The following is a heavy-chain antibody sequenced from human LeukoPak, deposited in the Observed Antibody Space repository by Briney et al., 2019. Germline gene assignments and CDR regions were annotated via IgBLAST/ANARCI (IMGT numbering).Heavy chain of an antibody. J-gene: IGHJ5*02. V-gene: IGHV1-69*13. Sequence: GASVKVSCKASGGTFSSYAISGVRQAPGQGLEWMGGIIPIFGTANYAQKFQGRVTITADESTSTAYMELSSLRSEDTAVYYCARALTDHYYDSSGYYNWFDPWGQGTLVTVSS. CDR3: ARALTDHYYDSSGYYNWFDP. D-gene: IGHD3-22*01. CDR2: IIPIFGTA. CDR1: GGTFSSYA.